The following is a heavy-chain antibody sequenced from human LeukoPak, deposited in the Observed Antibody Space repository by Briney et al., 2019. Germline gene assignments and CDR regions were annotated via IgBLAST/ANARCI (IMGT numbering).Heavy chain of an antibody. CDR2: ISDSGSTI. CDR1: GFTFSDYY. V-gene: IGHV3-11*04. Sequence: GGSLRLSCAASGFTFSDYYVSWLRQAPGKGLEWVSYISDSGSTIKYADSVKGRFAISRENAKNPVYLQMSSLRAEDTAVYYCARGISKNDYWGQGTLVTVSS. J-gene: IGHJ4*02. CDR3: ARGISKNDY.